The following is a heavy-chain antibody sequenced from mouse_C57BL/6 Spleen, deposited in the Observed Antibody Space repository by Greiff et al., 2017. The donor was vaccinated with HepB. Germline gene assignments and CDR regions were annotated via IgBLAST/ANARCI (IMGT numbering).Heavy chain of an antibody. J-gene: IGHJ2*01. CDR1: GYTFTSYW. CDR2: IDPSDSYT. Sequence: QVQLKQPGAELVRPGISVKLSCKASGYTFTSYWMHWVKQRPGQGLEWIGVIDPSDSYTNYNQKFKGKATLTVDTSSSTAYMQLRSLTSEDSAVYYCARWKGNLDYWGQGTTLTVSS. CDR3: ARWKGNLDY. V-gene: IGHV1-59*01.